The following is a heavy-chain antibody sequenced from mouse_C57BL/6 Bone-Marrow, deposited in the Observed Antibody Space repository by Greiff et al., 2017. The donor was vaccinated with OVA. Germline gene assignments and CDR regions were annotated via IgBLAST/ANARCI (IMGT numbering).Heavy chain of an antibody. CDR3: TREVSYDYDWVFDY. CDR2: IYPGNSDT. D-gene: IGHD2-4*01. Sequence: VQLQQSGTVLARPGASVKMSCKTSGYTFTSYWMHWVKQRPGQGLEWIGAIYPGNSDTSYNQKFKGKAKLTAVTAASTANMERSSLTNEDSAVYYSTREVSYDYDWVFDYWGQGTTLTVSS. CDR1: GYTFTSYW. J-gene: IGHJ2*01. V-gene: IGHV1-5*01.